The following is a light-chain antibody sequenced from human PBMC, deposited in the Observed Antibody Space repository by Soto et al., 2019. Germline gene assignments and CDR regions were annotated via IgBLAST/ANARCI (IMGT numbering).Light chain of an antibody. J-gene: IGKJ1*01. CDR3: QQSSNWPPWT. CDR1: QSVSSY. Sequence: EIVLTQSPATLSLSPVERATLSCRSSQSVSSYLAWYQQKPGQAPRLLIYDASNRATGIPARFSGSGSGTDSTLTISSLEPEDFAVYYCQQSSNWPPWTFGQGTKVDIK. V-gene: IGKV3-11*01. CDR2: DAS.